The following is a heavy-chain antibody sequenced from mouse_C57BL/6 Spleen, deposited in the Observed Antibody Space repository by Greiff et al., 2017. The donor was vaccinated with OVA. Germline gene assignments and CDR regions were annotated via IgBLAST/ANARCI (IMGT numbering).Heavy chain of an antibody. Sequence: QVQLQQSDAELVKPGASVKISCKVSGYTFTDHTIHWMKQRPEQGLEWIGYIYPRDGSTTYNEKFKGKAILTADKSSSTAYLQHNSLTSEDSAVYFWARSAYYSNYAMDYWGQGTSVTVSS. CDR2: IYPRDGST. D-gene: IGHD2-5*01. J-gene: IGHJ4*01. V-gene: IGHV1-78*01. CDR3: ARSAYYSNYAMDY. CDR1: GYTFTDHT.